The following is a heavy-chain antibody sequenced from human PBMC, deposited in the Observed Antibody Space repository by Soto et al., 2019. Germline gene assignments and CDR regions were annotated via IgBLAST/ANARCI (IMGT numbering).Heavy chain of an antibody. V-gene: IGHV1-18*01. CDR2: ISAYNGNT. CDR3: AREGDFRGDQRGLGY. D-gene: IGHD3-3*01. Sequence: QVQLVQSGAEVKKPGASVKVSCKASGYTFTSYGISWVLQAPGQGLEWMGWISAYNGNTNYAQKLQGRVTMTTDTSTSTAYRELRSLRSDDTAVYYFAREGDFRGDQRGLGYWGQGTLVTVS. J-gene: IGHJ4*02. CDR1: GYTFTSYG.